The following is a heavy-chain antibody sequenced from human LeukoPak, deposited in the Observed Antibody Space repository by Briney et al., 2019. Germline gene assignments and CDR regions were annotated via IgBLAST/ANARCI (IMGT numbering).Heavy chain of an antibody. V-gene: IGHV4-38-2*02. D-gene: IGHD3-3*01. Sequence: PSETLSLTCTVSGYSISSGYYWGWIRQPPRKGLEWIESIYHSGITYYNPSLKSRVTISVDTSKNQFSLKLSSVTAADTAVYYCARDRGFWSGYSNDYWGQGTLVTVSS. CDR3: ARDRGFWSGYSNDY. J-gene: IGHJ4*02. CDR1: GYSISSGYY. CDR2: IYHSGIT.